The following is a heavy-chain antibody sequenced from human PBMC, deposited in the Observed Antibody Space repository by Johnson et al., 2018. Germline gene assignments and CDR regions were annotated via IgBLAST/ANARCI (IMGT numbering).Heavy chain of an antibody. D-gene: IGHD3-3*01. CDR2: ISYDGSDK. J-gene: IGHJ6*03. V-gene: IGHV3-30*18. CDR3: AKGGEYDLWRGRPGDRPGDYYYYMSV. Sequence: QVQLQESGGGVVQPRRSLRLSCSASGLMFKNYGMHWARQAPGKGLEWVSFISYDGSDKYYEDSVKGRFAISRDFSKTTLYLQMNNLKVEDTAIYYCAKGGEYDLWRGRPGDRPGDYYYYMSVWGKVTTVIVSS. CDR1: GLMFKNYG.